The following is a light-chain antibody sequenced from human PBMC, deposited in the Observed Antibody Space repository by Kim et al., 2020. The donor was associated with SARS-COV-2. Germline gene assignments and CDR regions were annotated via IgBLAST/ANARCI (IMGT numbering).Light chain of an antibody. J-gene: IGKJ1*01. V-gene: IGKV1-5*03. CDR1: QSISSW. Sequence: DIQMTQSPSTLPASVGDRVSITCRASQSISSWLAWYQQKPGKDPKLLIQRASSLKSGVSSRFSGSESETEFTHSISSLRRDGFATYFCQRYESYPWTFGQGATVDIK. CDR2: RAS. CDR3: QRYESYPWT.